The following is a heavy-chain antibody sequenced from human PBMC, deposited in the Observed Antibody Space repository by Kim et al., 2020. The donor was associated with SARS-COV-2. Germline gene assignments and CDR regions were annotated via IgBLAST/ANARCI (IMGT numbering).Heavy chain of an antibody. CDR2: INHSGST. D-gene: IGHD3-22*01. J-gene: IGHJ6*01. CDR3: ARTYYYDSSGYYNYYYYYG. CDR1: GGSFSGYY. V-gene: IGHV4-34*01. Sequence: SETLSLTCAVYGGSFSGYYWSWIRQPPGKGLEWIGEINHSGSTNYNPSLKSRVTISVDTSKNQFSLKLSSVTAADTAVYYCARTYYYDSSGYYNYYYYYG.